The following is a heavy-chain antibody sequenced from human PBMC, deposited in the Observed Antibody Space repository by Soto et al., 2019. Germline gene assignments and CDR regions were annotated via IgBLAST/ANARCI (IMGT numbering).Heavy chain of an antibody. CDR1: GYSISSGYY. J-gene: IGHJ4*02. D-gene: IGHD6-25*01. CDR3: ERVEASSGPDY. CDR2: IYHSGST. Sequence: SETLSLTCAVSGYSISSGYYWGWIRQPPGKGLEWIGSIYHSGSTYYNPSLKSRVTISVDTCKNQFSLKLSSVTAADTAVYYCERVEASSGPDYWGQGTLVTVSS. V-gene: IGHV4-38-2*01.